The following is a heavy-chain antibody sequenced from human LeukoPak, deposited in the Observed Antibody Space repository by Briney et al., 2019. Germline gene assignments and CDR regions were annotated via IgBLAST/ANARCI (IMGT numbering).Heavy chain of an antibody. Sequence: SETLSLTCTVSGGSISSYYWSWIRQPAGKGLEWIGRIYTSGSTNYNPSLKSRVTISVDTSKNQFSLKLSSVTAADTAVYYCARLLDYDFWSGQANWFDPWGQGTLVTVSS. D-gene: IGHD3-3*01. CDR2: IYTSGST. CDR1: GGSISSYY. CDR3: ARLLDYDFWSGQANWFDP. J-gene: IGHJ5*02. V-gene: IGHV4-4*07.